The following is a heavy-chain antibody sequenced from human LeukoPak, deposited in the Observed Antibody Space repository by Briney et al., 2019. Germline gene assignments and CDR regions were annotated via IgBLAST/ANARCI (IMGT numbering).Heavy chain of an antibody. D-gene: IGHD3-22*01. CDR2: IWYDGSNK. CDR1: GFTFSSYG. J-gene: IGHJ2*01. Sequence: GRSLRLSCAASGFTFSSYGMHWVRQAPGKGLEWVAVIWYDGSNKYYADSVKGRFTISRDNSKNTLYLQMNSLRAEDTAVYYCARGTPYYYDSSGYPRHWYFDLWGRGTLVTVSS. CDR3: ARGTPYYYDSSGYPRHWYFDL. V-gene: IGHV3-33*01.